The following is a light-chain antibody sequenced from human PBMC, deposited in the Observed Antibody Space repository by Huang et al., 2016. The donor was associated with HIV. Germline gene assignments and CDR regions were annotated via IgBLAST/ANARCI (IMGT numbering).Light chain of an antibody. CDR1: QSVSSN. CDR2: GAS. CDR3: QQYNNWPPWT. V-gene: IGKV3-15*01. Sequence: EIVMTQSPATLSVSPGERATLSCRASQSVSSNLAWYQQKPGQGPRLLIYGASTSATGIPARFSGSGSGTEFTLTISSLQSEDFAVYYCQQYNNWPPWTFGQGTKVEIK. J-gene: IGKJ1*01.